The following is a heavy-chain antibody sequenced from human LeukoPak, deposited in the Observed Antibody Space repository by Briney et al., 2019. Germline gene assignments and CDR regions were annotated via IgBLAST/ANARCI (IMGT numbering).Heavy chain of an antibody. Sequence: GGSLRLSCAASGFTFGMYTMSWVRQAPGKGLEWVAVISYDGSNKYYADSVKGRFTISRDNSKNTLYLQMNSLRAEDTAVYYCAKGPAAGTFMSGYWGQGTLVTVSS. D-gene: IGHD6-13*01. CDR3: AKGPAAGTFMSGY. V-gene: IGHV3-30*18. CDR1: GFTFGMYT. CDR2: ISYDGSNK. J-gene: IGHJ4*02.